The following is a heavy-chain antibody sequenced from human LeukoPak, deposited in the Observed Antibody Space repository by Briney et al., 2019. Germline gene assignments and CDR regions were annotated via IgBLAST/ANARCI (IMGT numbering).Heavy chain of an antibody. CDR1: GFTFSSYG. Sequence: GGSLRLSCAASGFTFSSYGMHWVRQAPGKGLEWVAVISYDGSNKYYADSVKGRFTISRDNSKNMLYLQMNSLRAEDTAVYYCAKRDIVVADWGQGTLVTVSS. CDR3: AKRDIVVAD. J-gene: IGHJ4*02. CDR2: ISYDGSNK. V-gene: IGHV3-30*18. D-gene: IGHD2-15*01.